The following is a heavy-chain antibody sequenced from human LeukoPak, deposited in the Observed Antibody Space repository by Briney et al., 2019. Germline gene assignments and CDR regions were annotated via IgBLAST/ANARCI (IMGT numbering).Heavy chain of an antibody. J-gene: IGHJ6*02. Sequence: NPSETLSLTCAVYGGSFSGYYWSWIRQPPGKGLEWIGEINHSGSTNYNPSLKSRVTISVDTSKNQFSLKLSSVTAADTAVYYCASYYDHYYYYGMDVWGQGTTVTVSS. CDR2: INHSGST. D-gene: IGHD3-3*01. CDR1: GGSFSGYY. CDR3: ASYYDHYYYYGMDV. V-gene: IGHV4-34*01.